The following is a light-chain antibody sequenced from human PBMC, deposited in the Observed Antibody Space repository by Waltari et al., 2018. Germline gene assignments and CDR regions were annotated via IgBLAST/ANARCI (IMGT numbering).Light chain of an antibody. CDR2: GAS. Sequence: EIVLTQSPGTLSLSPGERATLSCRASQSVSSSYLAWYQQKPGQAPGLLIYGASSRATGIPDRFSGSGSGTDFTLTISRLEPEDFAVYYCQQYGSSHTTFGQGTKVEIK. V-gene: IGKV3-20*01. CDR1: QSVSSSY. J-gene: IGKJ1*01. CDR3: QQYGSSHTT.